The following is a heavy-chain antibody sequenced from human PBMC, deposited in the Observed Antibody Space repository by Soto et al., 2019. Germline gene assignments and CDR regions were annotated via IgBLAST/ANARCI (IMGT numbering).Heavy chain of an antibody. J-gene: IGHJ5*02. CDR3: AKDRSGWLQP. Sequence: PGGSLRLSCAASGFTFSSYGIHWVRQAPGKGLEWVAVISYDGSNKYYADSVKGRFTISRDNSKNTLYLQMNSLRAEDTAVYYCAKDRSGWLQPWGQGTLVTVSS. CDR2: ISYDGSNK. CDR1: GFTFSSYG. D-gene: IGHD5-12*01. V-gene: IGHV3-30*18.